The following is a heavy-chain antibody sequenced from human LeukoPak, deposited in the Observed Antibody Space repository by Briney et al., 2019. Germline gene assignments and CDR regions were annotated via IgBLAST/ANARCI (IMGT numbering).Heavy chain of an antibody. CDR2: ISGSGGST. D-gene: IGHD6-13*01. J-gene: IGHJ4*02. CDR3: AKDLAE. V-gene: IGHV3-23*01. CDR1: GFPFSSYA. Sequence: GGSLRLSWEASGFPFSSYAMSWVGQAPGKGLEWVSAISGSGGSTFYADSVKGRFTISRDNSKNTLYLQMNSLRAEDTAVCYCAKDLAEWGQGTLVTVSS.